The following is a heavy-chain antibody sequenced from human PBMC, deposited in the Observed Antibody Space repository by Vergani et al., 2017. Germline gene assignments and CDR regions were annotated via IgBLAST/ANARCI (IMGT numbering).Heavy chain of an antibody. J-gene: IGHJ5*01. Sequence: QVQLMQSGPVMKKPGGSMKVSCQASESTFSDYNIHWVRQAPGQGLQWMGWISPKTGYTDYLQRFQDRVTMTRDASTKTIYLKMTRLTSDDTAIYYCAHSWNFGRRDWFDSWGPGTLVTVSS. D-gene: IGHD1-26*01. CDR2: ISPKTGYT. CDR1: ESTFSDYN. CDR3: AHSWNFGRRDWFDS. V-gene: IGHV1-2*02.